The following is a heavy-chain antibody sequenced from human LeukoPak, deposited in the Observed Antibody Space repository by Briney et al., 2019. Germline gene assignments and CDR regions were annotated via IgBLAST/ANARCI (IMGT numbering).Heavy chain of an antibody. Sequence: GASVKVSCKASGYTFTSYAMNWVRQAPGQGLEWMGWINTSTGNPTYAQGFTGRFVFSLDTSVSTAYLQISSLKAEDTAVYYCARTYCSGGSCYDNWFDPWGQGTLVTVSS. CDR2: INTSTGNP. J-gene: IGHJ5*02. D-gene: IGHD2-15*01. V-gene: IGHV7-4-1*02. CDR1: GYTFTSYA. CDR3: ARTYCSGGSCYDNWFDP.